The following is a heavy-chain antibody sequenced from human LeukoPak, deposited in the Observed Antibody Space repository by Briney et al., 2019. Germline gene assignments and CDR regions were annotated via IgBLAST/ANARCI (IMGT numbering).Heavy chain of an antibody. CDR2: ISSSSSTI. J-gene: IGHJ4*02. D-gene: IGHD3-22*01. CDR3: ARRGYYYDSSGYYLGGFDY. CDR1: GFNFSSYS. Sequence: GGSLRLSCAGSGFNFSSYSMNWVRQAPGKGLEWVSYISSSSSTIYYADSVKGRFTISRDNAKNSLYLQMNSLRAEDTAVYYCARRGYYYDSSGYYLGGFDYWGQGTLVTVSS. V-gene: IGHV3-48*04.